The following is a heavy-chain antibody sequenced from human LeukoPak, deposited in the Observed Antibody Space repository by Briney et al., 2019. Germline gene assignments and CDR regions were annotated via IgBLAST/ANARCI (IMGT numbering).Heavy chain of an antibody. CDR2: IWYDGSNK. V-gene: IGHV3-33*01. CDR3: ARDASIAVAGVDY. Sequence: QPGRSLRLSCAASGFTFSSYGMHWVRQAPGKGLEWVAVIWYDGSNKYYADSVKGRFTISRDNSKNTLYLQMNSLRAEDTAVYYCARDASIAVAGVDYWGQGTLVTVSS. CDR1: GFTFSSYG. J-gene: IGHJ4*02. D-gene: IGHD6-19*01.